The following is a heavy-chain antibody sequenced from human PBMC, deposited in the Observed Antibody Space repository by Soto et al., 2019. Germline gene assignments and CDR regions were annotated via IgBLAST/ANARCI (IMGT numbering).Heavy chain of an antibody. Sequence: PGESLKISCKGSGYGFTSYWISWVRQMPGKGLEWMGSSPVYADSVKGRFTISRDNAKSTLYLQMNSLRAEDTAVYYCATLNSFGSDYWGQGTLVTVSS. CDR3: ATLNSFGSDY. CDR1: GYGFTSYW. CDR2: SSP. V-gene: IGHV3-74*03. J-gene: IGHJ4*02. D-gene: IGHD5-18*01.